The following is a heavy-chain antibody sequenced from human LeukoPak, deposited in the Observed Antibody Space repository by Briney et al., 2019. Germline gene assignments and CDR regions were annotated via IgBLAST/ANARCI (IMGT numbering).Heavy chain of an antibody. CDR2: TIPIFGAT. CDR1: GGTFSGHA. V-gene: IGHV1-69*05. J-gene: IGHJ6*03. Sequence: ASVKVSCKASGGTFSGHAISWVRQAPGQGLEWMGGTIPIFGATNYTQRFQGKITITTDESTTTAYMELTSLRSEDTAVYFCAGGDPFNYYMDVWGKGTSVTVFS. CDR3: AGGDPFNYYMDV. D-gene: IGHD4-17*01.